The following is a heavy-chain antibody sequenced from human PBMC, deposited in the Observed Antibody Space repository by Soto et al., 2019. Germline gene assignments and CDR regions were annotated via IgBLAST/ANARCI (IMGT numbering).Heavy chain of an antibody. D-gene: IGHD2-15*01. V-gene: IGHV3-7*01. CDR2: INQDGSDK. Sequence: EVQLVESGGGLVQPGESLRLSCVVSGFTFRSYWMSWVRQAPGKGLEWVANINQDGSDKYHVDSVKGRFTISRDNAENSLYLQMNSLRAEDTAVYYCGRGYCSGGSCYGGGFDYWGQGTLVTVSS. CDR3: GRGYCSGGSCYGGGFDY. J-gene: IGHJ4*02. CDR1: GFTFRSYW.